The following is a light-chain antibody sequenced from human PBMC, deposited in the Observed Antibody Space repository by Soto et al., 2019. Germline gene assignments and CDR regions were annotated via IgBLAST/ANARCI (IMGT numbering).Light chain of an antibody. CDR1: QSVSSY. V-gene: IGKV3-11*01. CDR2: DAS. J-gene: IGKJ4*01. Sequence: EIVLTQSPGTLSLSPGERATLPCRASQSVSSYLAWYQQKPGQAPRLLIYDASNRATGIPARFSGSGSGTDFTLTISSLEPEDFAVYYCQQRSNWLLTFGGGTKVDI. CDR3: QQRSNWLLT.